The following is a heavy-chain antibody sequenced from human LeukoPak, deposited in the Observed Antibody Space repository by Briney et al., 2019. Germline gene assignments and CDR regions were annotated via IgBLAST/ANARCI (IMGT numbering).Heavy chain of an antibody. D-gene: IGHD5-12*01. Sequence: SETLSLTCTVSGGSISSSSYYWGWIRQPPGKGLEWIGSIYYSGSTYYNPSLKSRVTISVDTSKNQFSLKLSSVTAADTAVYYCARHSGYDRRPEAFDIWGQGTMVTVSS. CDR1: GGSISSSSYY. CDR2: IYYSGST. V-gene: IGHV4-39*01. CDR3: ARHSGYDRRPEAFDI. J-gene: IGHJ3*02.